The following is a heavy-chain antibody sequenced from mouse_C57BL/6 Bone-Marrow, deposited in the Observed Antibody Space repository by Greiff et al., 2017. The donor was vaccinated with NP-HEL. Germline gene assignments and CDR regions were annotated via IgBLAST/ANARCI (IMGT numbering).Heavy chain of an antibody. CDR1: GYTFTSYG. CDR3: ARETGVDYYGSSYLAWFAY. Sequence: QVQLKESGAELARPGASVKLSCKASGYTFTSYGISWVKQRTGQGLEWIGEIYPRSGNTYYNEKFKGKATLTADKSSSTAYMELRSLTSEDSAVYFCARETGVDYYGSSYLAWFAYWGQGTLVTVSA. D-gene: IGHD1-1*01. CDR2: IYPRSGNT. V-gene: IGHV1-81*01. J-gene: IGHJ3*01.